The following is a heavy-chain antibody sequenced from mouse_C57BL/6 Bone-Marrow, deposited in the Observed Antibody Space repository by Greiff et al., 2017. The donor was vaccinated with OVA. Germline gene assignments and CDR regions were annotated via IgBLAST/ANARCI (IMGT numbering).Heavy chain of an antibody. CDR3: ARQGDYRAY. J-gene: IGHJ3*01. CDR1: GFTFSSYG. CDR2: ISSGGSYT. Sequence: EVQRVESGGDLVKPGGSLKLSCAASGFTFSSYGMSWVRQTPDKRLEWVATISSGGSYTYYPDSVKGRFTISRDNAKNTLYLQMSSLKSEDTAMYYCARQGDYRAYWGQGTLVTVSA. D-gene: IGHD2-4*01. V-gene: IGHV5-6*01.